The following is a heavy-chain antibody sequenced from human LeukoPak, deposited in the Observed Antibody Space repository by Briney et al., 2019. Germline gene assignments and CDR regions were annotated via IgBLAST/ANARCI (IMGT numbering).Heavy chain of an antibody. CDR2: IYPGDSDI. J-gene: IGHJ4*02. Sequence: GASLQISCKGSGYSFTNNWIGWVRQMPGKGLEWMGIIYPGDSDIRYSPSFQGQVTISADKSISTAYLQWSSLKASDTAMYYCASLRSGYSYGYFFDYWGQETLVTVSS. CDR1: GYSFTNNW. CDR3: ASLRSGYSYGYFFDY. V-gene: IGHV5-51*01. D-gene: IGHD5-18*01.